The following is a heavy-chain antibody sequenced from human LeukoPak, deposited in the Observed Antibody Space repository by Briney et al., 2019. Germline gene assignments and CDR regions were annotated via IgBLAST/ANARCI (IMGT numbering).Heavy chain of an antibody. J-gene: IGHJ3*02. V-gene: IGHV4-59*08. Sequence: SETLSLTCTVSGGSISNYYWSWIRQPPGKGLECIGYIYYSGSTNYNPSLKSRVTISVDTSKNQFSLRLSSVTAADTAVCYCARQREYCSGVSCYSDVFDIWGQGTMVTVSP. CDR3: ARQREYCSGVSCYSDVFDI. CDR2: IYYSGST. D-gene: IGHD2-15*01. CDR1: GGSISNYY.